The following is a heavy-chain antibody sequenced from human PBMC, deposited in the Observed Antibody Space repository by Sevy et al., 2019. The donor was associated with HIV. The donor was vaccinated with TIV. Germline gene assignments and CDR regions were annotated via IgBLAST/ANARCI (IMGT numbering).Heavy chain of an antibody. CDR2: FDPEDGET. CDR1: GYTLTELS. CDR3: ATDHLRSSAMGYFDY. D-gene: IGHD6-6*01. J-gene: IGHJ4*02. Sequence: ASVKVSCKVSGYTLTELSMHWVRQAPGKGLEWMGGFDPEDGETIYAQKFQGRVTMTEDTSTDTAYMELSSLRSEDTAVYYCATDHLRSSAMGYFDYWGQGTLVTVSS. V-gene: IGHV1-24*01.